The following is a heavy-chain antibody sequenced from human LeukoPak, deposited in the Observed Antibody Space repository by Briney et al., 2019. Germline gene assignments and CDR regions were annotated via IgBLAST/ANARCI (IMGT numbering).Heavy chain of an antibody. CDR2: IKKDGSEK. CDR3: ARDLYRIVVVPHYFDY. Sequence: GGSLRLSCAASGFTFSSYAMSWVRQAPGKGLEWVANIKKDGSEKYYVDSVKGRFTISRDNAKNSLYLQMNSLRAEDTAVYYCARDLYRIVVVPHYFDYWGQGTLVTVSS. J-gene: IGHJ4*02. V-gene: IGHV3-7*01. CDR1: GFTFSSYA. D-gene: IGHD3-22*01.